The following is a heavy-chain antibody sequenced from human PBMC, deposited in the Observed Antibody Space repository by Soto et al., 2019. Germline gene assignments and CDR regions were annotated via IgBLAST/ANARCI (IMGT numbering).Heavy chain of an antibody. D-gene: IGHD5-12*01. J-gene: IGHJ4*02. CDR3: AKDKNVEIVATNTGYFDY. CDR2: ISGNGGSI. CDR1: GFTFDSYA. V-gene: IGHV3-9*01. Sequence: EVQLVESGGGLVQPGRSLRLSCAASGFTFDSYAMHWVRQAPGKGLEWVSGISGNGGSIGYADSVKGRFTISRDNAKNSLYMQMNSLRAKSTAVYYCAKDKNVEIVATNTGYFDYWGQGTLVTVSS.